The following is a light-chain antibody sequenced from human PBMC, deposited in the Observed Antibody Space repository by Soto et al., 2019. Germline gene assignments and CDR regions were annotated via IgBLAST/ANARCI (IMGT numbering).Light chain of an antibody. Sequence: EIVLTQSPATLSLSPGERATLSCRASQSVSSYLAWYQQKPGQAPRLLIYDASNRATGIPARFSGSGSGTDFTLTISSLEPEDFAVYYCQQRSTRPAGITFGRGTRLEIK. CDR3: QQRSTRPAGIT. CDR2: DAS. J-gene: IGKJ5*01. CDR1: QSVSSY. V-gene: IGKV3-11*01.